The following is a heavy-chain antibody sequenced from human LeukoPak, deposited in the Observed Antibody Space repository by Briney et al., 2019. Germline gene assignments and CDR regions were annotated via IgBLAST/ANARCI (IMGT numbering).Heavy chain of an antibody. D-gene: IGHD2-15*01. CDR3: ARDTQYYDFWSGLYPLGCSGGSCYSNWFDP. J-gene: IGHJ5*02. CDR2: FDPEDGET. Sequence: GASVKVSCKVSGYTLTELSMHWVRQAPGKGLEWMGGFDPEDGETIYAQKFQGRVTMTEDTSTDTAYMELRSLRSDDTAVYYCARDTQYYDFWSGLYPLGCSGGSCYSNWFDPWGQGTLVTVSS. V-gene: IGHV1-24*01. CDR1: GYTLTELS.